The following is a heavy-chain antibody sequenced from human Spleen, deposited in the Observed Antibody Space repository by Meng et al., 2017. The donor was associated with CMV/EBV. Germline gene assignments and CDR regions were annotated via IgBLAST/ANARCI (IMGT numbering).Heavy chain of an antibody. Sequence: ASVKVSCKASGYTFTGYFLHWVRQAPGQGLECMGWINPNSGVTNYAQKFQGRVTMTRDTSITTAYMELRSLRSDDTAVYYCGREEVVLFVEPSGNIDYWGQGTLVTVSS. V-gene: IGHV1-2*02. J-gene: IGHJ4*02. CDR2: INPNSGVT. CDR3: GREEVVLFVEPSGNIDY. D-gene: IGHD3-10*02. CDR1: GYTFTGYF.